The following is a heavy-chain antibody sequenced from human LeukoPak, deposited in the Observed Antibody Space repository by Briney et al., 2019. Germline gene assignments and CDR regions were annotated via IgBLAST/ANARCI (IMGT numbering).Heavy chain of an antibody. J-gene: IGHJ3*02. D-gene: IGHD5-12*01. CDR1: GFTFSNYA. V-gene: IGHV3-30*04. CDR3: ARSARPSVASHDAFDI. Sequence: GGSLRLSCVASGFTFSNYAMHWVRQAPGKGLEWVAVISYDGSNKYFTDSVKGRFTISRDNSKNTLYLQMNSLRAEDTAVYYCARSARPSVASHDAFDIWGQGTMVTVSS. CDR2: ISYDGSNK.